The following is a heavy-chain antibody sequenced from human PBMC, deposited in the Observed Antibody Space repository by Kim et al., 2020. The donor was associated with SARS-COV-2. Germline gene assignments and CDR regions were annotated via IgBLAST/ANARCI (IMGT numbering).Heavy chain of an antibody. Sequence: GGSLRLSCAASGFTFSSYSMNWVRQAPGKGLEWVSSISSSSSYIYYADSVKGRFTISRNNAKNSLYLQMNSLRAEDTTVYYCARDSITMVRGGMLNYGMDVWGQGTTVTVSS. D-gene: IGHD3-10*01. J-gene: IGHJ6*02. CDR2: ISSSSSYI. CDR1: GFTFSSYS. CDR3: ARDSITMVRGGMLNYGMDV. V-gene: IGHV3-21*01.